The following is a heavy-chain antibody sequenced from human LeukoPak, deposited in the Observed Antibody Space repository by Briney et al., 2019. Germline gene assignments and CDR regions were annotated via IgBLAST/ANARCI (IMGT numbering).Heavy chain of an antibody. CDR3: ARDRMAIFGMSPGYFDY. CDR1: GFTFDDYA. CDR2: ISWNSGSI. J-gene: IGHJ4*02. V-gene: IGHV3-9*01. D-gene: IGHD3-3*01. Sequence: PGRSLRLSCAASGFTFDDYAMHWVRQAPGKGLEWVSGISWNSGSIGYADSVKGRFTISRDNAKNSLYLQMNSLRAEDTAVYYCARDRMAIFGMSPGYFDYWGQGTLVTVSS.